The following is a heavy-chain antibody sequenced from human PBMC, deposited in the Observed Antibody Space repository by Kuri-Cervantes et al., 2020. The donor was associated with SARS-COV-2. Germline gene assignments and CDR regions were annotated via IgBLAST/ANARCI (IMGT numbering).Heavy chain of an antibody. CDR1: GYTFSAYG. Sequence: ASVKVSCKASGYTFSAYGFTWVRQAPGQGLEWMGWISGYNGNRRYAQNFKGRVTLTTDRSTRTAYLELRSLKSDDTAIYYCARDLDRQRPIGMLVWGPKSPRSHAMDVWRQGTTVTVSS. J-gene: IGHJ6*02. D-gene: IGHD3-10*01. V-gene: IGHV1-18*01. CDR3: ARDLDRQRPIGMLVWGPKSPRSHAMDV. CDR2: ISGYNGNR.